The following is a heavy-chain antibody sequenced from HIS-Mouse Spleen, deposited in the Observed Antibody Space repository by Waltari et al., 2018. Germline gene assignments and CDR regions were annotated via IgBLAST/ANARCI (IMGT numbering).Heavy chain of an antibody. CDR3: AKAKGLLMVYDY. J-gene: IGHJ4*02. Sequence: EVQLVESGGVVVQPGGSLRLSCAASGFTFDDYTMHWVGQAPGQGLEWVSLISWDGGSTYYADSVKGRFTISRDNSKNSLYLQMNSLRTEDTALYYCAKAKGLLMVYDYWGQGTLVTVSS. V-gene: IGHV3-43*01. D-gene: IGHD2-8*01. CDR2: ISWDGGST. CDR1: GFTFDDYT.